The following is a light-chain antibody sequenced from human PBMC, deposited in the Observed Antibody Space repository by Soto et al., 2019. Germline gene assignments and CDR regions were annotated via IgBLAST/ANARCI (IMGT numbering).Light chain of an antibody. CDR3: QHRSNWTLT. Sequence: IVLTQSPAPLSLSPGARATLSCRASPSVSSYLGWYQQKPGQAPRLLIYDESNRATGIPARFSGSGSVTDFTLTISSLEPEDLAVYDCQHRSNWTLTFGGDTNVESK. J-gene: IGKJ4*01. V-gene: IGKV3-11*01. CDR2: DES. CDR1: PSVSSY.